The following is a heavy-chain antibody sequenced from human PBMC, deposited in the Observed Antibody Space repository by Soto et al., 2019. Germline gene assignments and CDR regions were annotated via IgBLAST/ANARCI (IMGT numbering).Heavy chain of an antibody. CDR3: ARAGAAGTRLIVY. CDR2: IYYSGST. J-gene: IGHJ4*02. Sequence: QVQLQESGPGLVKPSQTLSLTCTVSGGSISSGGYYWSWIRQHPGKGLEWIGYIYYSGSTYYNPSLQGRVTISVDASKSHLSLKLSSVTAADTDVYYCARAGAAGTRLIVYWGQEPLVTVSS. CDR1: GGSISSGGYY. D-gene: IGHD6-13*01. V-gene: IGHV4-31*03.